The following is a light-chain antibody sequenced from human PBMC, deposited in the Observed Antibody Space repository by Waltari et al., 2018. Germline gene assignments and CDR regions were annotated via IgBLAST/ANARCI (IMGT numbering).Light chain of an antibody. V-gene: IGLV1-40*01. CDR1: SPNIGAGYD. J-gene: IGLJ2*01. CDR3: QSYDSSLTGSV. Sequence: QSVLTQPPSVSGAPGQRVPISCTGSSPNIGAGYDVHWYQQLPGTAPKLLIYGNNNRPSGVPDRFSGSKSGTSASLAITGLQAEDEADYYCQSYDSSLTGSVFGGGTKLTVL. CDR2: GNN.